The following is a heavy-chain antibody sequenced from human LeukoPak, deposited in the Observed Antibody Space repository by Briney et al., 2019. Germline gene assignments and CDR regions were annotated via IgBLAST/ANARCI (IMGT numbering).Heavy chain of an antibody. V-gene: IGHV6-1*01. D-gene: IGHD6-19*01. CDR3: ARAPTPIIAVAGSFDY. J-gene: IGHJ4*02. CDR2: TYYRSKWYN. Sequence: SQTLSLTCAISGDSVSNNSAAWNWVRQSPSRGLEWLGRTYYRSKWYNDYAVSVKSRITINPDTSKNQFSLQVNSVTPEDTAVYYCARAPTPIIAVAGSFDYWGQGSMVSDSS. CDR1: GDSVSNNSAA.